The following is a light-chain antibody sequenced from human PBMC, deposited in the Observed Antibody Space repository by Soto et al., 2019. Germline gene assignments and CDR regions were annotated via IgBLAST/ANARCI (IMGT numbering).Light chain of an antibody. V-gene: IGKV3-11*01. CDR3: QQRSDWPLT. CDR2: DAR. J-gene: IGKJ4*01. Sequence: EIVLTQSPATLSLSPGERATLSCRASQSVSTYLAWYQQKPGQPPRLLIYDARNRATGIPARFSGSGSGTDFILTISILEPEDFAVYYCQQRSDWPLTFGGGTKVEIK. CDR1: QSVSTY.